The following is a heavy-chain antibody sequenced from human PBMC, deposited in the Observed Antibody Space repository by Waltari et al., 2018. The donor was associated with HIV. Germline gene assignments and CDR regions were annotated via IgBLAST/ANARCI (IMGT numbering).Heavy chain of an antibody. D-gene: IGHD1-7*01. V-gene: IGHV1-8*01. J-gene: IGHJ6*02. CDR3: ARSSITGTSGGGMDV. Sequence: QVQLVQSGAEVKKPGASVKVSCKASGYTFTSKDINGVGQATGQGLEWMGWMNPNIGNTGYAQKFQGRVTMTRTTSISTAYMELSSLRSEDTAVYYCARSSITGTSGGGMDVWGQGTTVTVSS. CDR1: GYTFTSKD. CDR2: MNPNIGNT.